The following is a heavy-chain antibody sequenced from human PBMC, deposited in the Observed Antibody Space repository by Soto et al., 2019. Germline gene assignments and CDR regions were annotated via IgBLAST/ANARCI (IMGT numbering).Heavy chain of an antibody. Sequence: PSETLSLTCTVSVGSISSSSYYWGWIRQPPGKGLEWIGSIYYSGSTYYNPSLKSRVTISVDTSKNQFSLKLSSVTAADTAVYYCARLGTSYYYYGMDVWGQGTTVTVSS. CDR2: IYYSGST. V-gene: IGHV4-39*01. J-gene: IGHJ6*02. D-gene: IGHD6-13*01. CDR1: VGSISSSSYY. CDR3: ARLGTSYYYYGMDV.